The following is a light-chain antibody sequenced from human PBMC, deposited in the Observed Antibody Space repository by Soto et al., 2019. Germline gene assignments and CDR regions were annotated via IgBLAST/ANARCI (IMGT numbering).Light chain of an antibody. CDR2: GAS. V-gene: IGKV3-20*01. J-gene: IGKJ2*01. Sequence: ERATLSCRARQSVRSSLAWYHQKPGQAPRLLIYGASRRATGIPDTFSGSGSGTDFTLTISRLEPEDFAVYYCQLYGDSPMYTFGQGTKVDIK. CDR1: QSVRSS. CDR3: QLYGDSPMYT.